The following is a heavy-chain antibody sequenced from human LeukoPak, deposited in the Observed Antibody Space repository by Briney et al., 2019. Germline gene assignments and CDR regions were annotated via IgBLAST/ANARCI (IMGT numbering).Heavy chain of an antibody. D-gene: IGHD1-26*01. V-gene: IGHV3-21*01. Sequence: GGSLRLSCAASGFTFSSYSMNWVRQAPGKGLEWVSSISSSSSYIYYADSVKGRFTISRDNAKNSLYLQMSSLRAEDTAVYYCAREVRREIYGMDVWGQGTTVTVSS. CDR1: GFTFSSYS. CDR3: AREVRREIYGMDV. J-gene: IGHJ6*02. CDR2: ISSSSSYI.